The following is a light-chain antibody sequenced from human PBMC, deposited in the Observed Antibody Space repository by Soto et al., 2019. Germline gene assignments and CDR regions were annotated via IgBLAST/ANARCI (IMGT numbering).Light chain of an antibody. CDR1: QSVSIAF. J-gene: IGKJ4*02. CDR3: HHFGASQRT. Sequence: VLTQSPGTLSLSPGERATLSCRASQSVSIAFLAWFQQKPAQPPRLLIYAASRRATGIPDRFSGGGSGTDFTLTISGLEPEDFAVYYCHHFGASQRTFGCGTKV. CDR2: AAS. V-gene: IGKV3-20*01.